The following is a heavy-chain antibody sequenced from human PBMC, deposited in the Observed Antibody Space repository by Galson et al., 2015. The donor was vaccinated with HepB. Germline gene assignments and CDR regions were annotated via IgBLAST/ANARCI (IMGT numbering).Heavy chain of an antibody. CDR2: ISYDGSNK. CDR1: GFTFSSYG. CDR3: AKVQVIAAAGHDAFDI. D-gene: IGHD6-13*01. Sequence: SLRLSCAASGFTFSSYGMHWVRQAPGKGLEWVAVISYDGSNKYYADSVKGRFTISRDNSKNTLYLHMNSLRAEDTAVYYCAKVQVIAAAGHDAFDIWGQGTMVTVSS. V-gene: IGHV3-30*18. J-gene: IGHJ3*02.